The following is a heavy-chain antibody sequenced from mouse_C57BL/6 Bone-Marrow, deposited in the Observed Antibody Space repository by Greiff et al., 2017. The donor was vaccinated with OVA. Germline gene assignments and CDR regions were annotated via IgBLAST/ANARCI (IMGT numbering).Heavy chain of an antibody. CDR3: TRWEFITTVEAY. D-gene: IGHD1-1*01. Sequence: VQGVESGAELVRPGASVTLSCKASGYTFTDYEMHWVKQTPVHGLEWIGAIDPETGGTAYNQKFKGKAILTADKSSSTAYMELRSLTSEDSAVYYCTRWEFITTVEAYWGQGTLVTVSA. V-gene: IGHV1-15*01. CDR2: IDPETGGT. J-gene: IGHJ3*01. CDR1: GYTFTDYE.